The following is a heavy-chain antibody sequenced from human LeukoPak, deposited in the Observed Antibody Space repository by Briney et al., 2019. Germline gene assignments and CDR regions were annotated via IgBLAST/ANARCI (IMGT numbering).Heavy chain of an antibody. CDR3: ARGGYYYDSSGSRGGDAFDI. CDR2: INPNSGGT. CDR1: GYTFTGYY. J-gene: IGHJ3*02. D-gene: IGHD3-22*01. Sequence: ASVKVSCKASGYTFTGYYMHWVRQAPGQGLEWMGWINPNSGGTNYAQKFQGRVTITRNTSISTAYMELSSLRSEDTAVYYCARGGYYYDSSGSRGGDAFDIWGQGTMVTVSS. V-gene: IGHV1-2*02.